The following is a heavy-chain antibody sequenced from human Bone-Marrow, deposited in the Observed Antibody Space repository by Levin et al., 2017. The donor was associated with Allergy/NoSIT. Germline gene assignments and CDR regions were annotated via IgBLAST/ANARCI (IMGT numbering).Heavy chain of an antibody. CDR3: ARAWLQLWKLDY. CDR1: GFTFSSFA. V-gene: IGHV3-33*01. Sequence: GESLKISCAASGFTFSSFAMHWVRQAPGKGLEWVAVVWYDGSNKYYADSVEGRFTISKDNSKNTLFLQMGSLRAGDTAVYYCARAWLQLWKLDYWGQGTLVTVSS. CDR2: VWYDGSNK. J-gene: IGHJ4*02. D-gene: IGHD5-24*01.